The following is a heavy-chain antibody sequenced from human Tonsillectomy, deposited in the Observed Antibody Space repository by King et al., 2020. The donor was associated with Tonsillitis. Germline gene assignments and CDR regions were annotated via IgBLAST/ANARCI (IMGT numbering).Heavy chain of an antibody. CDR2: ISPFTGSR. Sequence: QLVQSGAEVKKPGASVKVSCKPSDYTFSGSGITWVRQAPGQGLEWVGWISPFTGSRDYAHKLQGRVTMTTDTSTITAYMELRCLRSDDTAVYYCARFSASYDAFDIWGQGTMVTVSS. CDR3: ARFSASYDAFDI. CDR1: DYTFSGSG. J-gene: IGHJ3*02. V-gene: IGHV1-18*04. D-gene: IGHD1-26*01.